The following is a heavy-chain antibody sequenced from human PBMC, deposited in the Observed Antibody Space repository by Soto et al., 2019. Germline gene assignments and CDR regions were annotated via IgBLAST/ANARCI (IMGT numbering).Heavy chain of an antibody. Sequence: QVQLQESGPGLVKPKGTLSLTCAVSGGSISSGHWWTWVRQSPGKGLEWIGEIYPGGSTNSNPSLKSRVTISLDTSENQFSLKLSSVTAADTAVYYCARGGGYCITTVCYPAGDYWGQGTLVTVSS. CDR2: IYPGGST. CDR1: GGSISSGHW. D-gene: IGHD2-2*01. J-gene: IGHJ4*02. CDR3: ARGGGYCITTVCYPAGDY. V-gene: IGHV4-4*02.